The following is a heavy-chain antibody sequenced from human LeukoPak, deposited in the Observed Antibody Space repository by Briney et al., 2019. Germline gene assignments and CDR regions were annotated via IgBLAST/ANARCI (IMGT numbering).Heavy chain of an antibody. CDR3: ARDTGSGSYLAPMGFDY. D-gene: IGHD3-10*01. Sequence: GGSLRLSCAASGFTFSSYSMNWVRQAPGRGLEWVSSISSSSSYIYYADSVKGRFTISRDNAKNSLYLQMNSLRAEDTAVYYCARDTGSGSYLAPMGFDYWGQGTLVTVSS. CDR2: ISSSSSYI. V-gene: IGHV3-21*01. CDR1: GFTFSSYS. J-gene: IGHJ4*02.